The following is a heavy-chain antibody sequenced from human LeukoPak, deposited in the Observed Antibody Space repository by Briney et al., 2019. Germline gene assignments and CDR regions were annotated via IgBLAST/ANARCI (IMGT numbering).Heavy chain of an antibody. D-gene: IGHD1-1*01. Sequence: PSETLSLTCTVSGGSISSGGYYWSWIRQHPGKGLEWIGYIYYSGSTYYNPSLKSRVSISVDTSKNQLSLKLSSVTAADTAAYYCARGNQLYNWFDPWGQGTLVTVSS. CDR2: IYYSGST. CDR3: ARGNQLYNWFDP. V-gene: IGHV4-31*03. J-gene: IGHJ5*02. CDR1: GGSISSGGYY.